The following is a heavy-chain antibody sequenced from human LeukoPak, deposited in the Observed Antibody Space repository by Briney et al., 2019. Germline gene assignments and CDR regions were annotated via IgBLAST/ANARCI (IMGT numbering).Heavy chain of an antibody. CDR3: ARGQRTSGYSSSWFSGYYFDY. D-gene: IGHD6-13*01. CDR1: GFTFSSYW. J-gene: IGHJ4*02. V-gene: IGHV3-7*01. Sequence: GGSLRLSCAASGFTFSSYWMSWVRQAPGKGLEWVANIKQDGSEKYYVDSVKGRFTISRDNAKNSLYLQMNSLRAEDTAVYYCARGQRTSGYSSSWFSGYYFDYWGQGTLVTVSS. CDR2: IKQDGSEK.